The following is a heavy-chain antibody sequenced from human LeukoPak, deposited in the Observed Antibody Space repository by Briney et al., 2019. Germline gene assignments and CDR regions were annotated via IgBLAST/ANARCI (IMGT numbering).Heavy chain of an antibody. Sequence: GASVKVSCKASGYTFTGYYMHWVRPAPGQGLEWMGWINPNSGGTNYAQKFQGRVTMTRDTSISTAYMELSRLRSDDTAVYYCARDRDGYNYAFDIWGQGTMVTVSS. D-gene: IGHD5-24*01. CDR1: GYTFTGYY. CDR2: INPNSGGT. V-gene: IGHV1-2*02. J-gene: IGHJ3*02. CDR3: ARDRDGYNYAFDI.